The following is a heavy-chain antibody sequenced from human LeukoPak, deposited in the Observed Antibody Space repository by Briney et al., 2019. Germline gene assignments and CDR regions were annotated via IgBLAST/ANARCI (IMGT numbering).Heavy chain of an antibody. CDR1: GFTFTTYG. CDR2: IWYDGTIK. Sequence: GGPLRLSCEASGFTFTTYGMHWVRQAPGKGLEWVAVIWYDGTIKDYADSAKGRFTISRDNSNNTLYLQMSSLRADDTAVYYCATDDGTTGLPGYWGQGTLVTVSS. J-gene: IGHJ4*02. D-gene: IGHD1-14*01. V-gene: IGHV3-33*01. CDR3: ATDDGTTGLPGY.